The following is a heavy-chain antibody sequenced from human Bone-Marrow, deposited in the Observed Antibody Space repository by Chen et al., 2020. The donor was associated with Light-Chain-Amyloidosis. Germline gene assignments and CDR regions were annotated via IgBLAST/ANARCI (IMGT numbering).Heavy chain of an antibody. CDR1: GGSISSSSYY. CDR2: FYYSGST. D-gene: IGHD2-2*01. J-gene: IGHJ4*02. V-gene: IGHV4-39*01. CDR3: ARSLLGYCSSTSCRSFDY. Sequence: QLQLQESGPGLVKPSETLSLTCTVSGGSISSSSYYWGWIRQPPGKGLEWIGSFYYSGSTYYNPSLKSRVTISVDTSKNQFSLKLSSVTAADTAVYYCARSLLGYCSSTSCRSFDYWGQGTLVTVSS.